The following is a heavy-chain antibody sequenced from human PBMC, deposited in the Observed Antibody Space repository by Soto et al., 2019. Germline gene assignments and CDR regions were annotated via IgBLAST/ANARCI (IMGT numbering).Heavy chain of an antibody. CDR1: GFSLSTSGVG. D-gene: IGHD4-17*01. CDR2: IYWDYDK. J-gene: IGHJ4*02. Sequence: QITLKASGPTLVKPTQTLTLTCTFSGFSLSTSGVGVGWIRQPPGKALEWLALIYWDYDKRYSPSLKSRLTITKDTCKNQVVLTMTHMNPVDTATYYCAHSLLYGDYVWGWGQGTLVTVSS. V-gene: IGHV2-5*02. CDR3: AHSLLYGDYVWG.